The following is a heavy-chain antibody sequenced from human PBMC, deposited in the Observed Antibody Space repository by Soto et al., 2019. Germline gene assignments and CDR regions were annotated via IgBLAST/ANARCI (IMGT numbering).Heavy chain of an antibody. CDR3: ARTYGLDAFDI. V-gene: IGHV4-59*01. J-gene: IGHJ3*02. CDR2: IYYSGST. CDR1: GGSISSYY. D-gene: IGHD4-17*01. Sequence: PSETLSLTCTVSGGSISSYYWSWIRQPPGKGLEWIGYIYYSGSTNYNPSLKSRVTISVDTSKNQFSLKLSSVTAADTAVYYCARTYGLDAFDISARGTIVLVSS.